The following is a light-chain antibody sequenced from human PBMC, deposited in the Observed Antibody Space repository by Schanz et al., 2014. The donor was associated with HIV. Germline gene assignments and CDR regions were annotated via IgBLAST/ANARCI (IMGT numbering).Light chain of an antibody. CDR3: QYFGNSGGT. J-gene: IGKJ4*01. Sequence: EIVLTQSPGSLSLSPGGRATLSCGASQRLSSSYLAWYQQKPGQAPRLLIFGASNRATGFPDRFSGSASGTDFTLTISSLEPEDFAVYYCQYFGNSGGTFGGGTKVEIK. V-gene: IGKV3-20*01. CDR1: QRLSSSY. CDR2: GAS.